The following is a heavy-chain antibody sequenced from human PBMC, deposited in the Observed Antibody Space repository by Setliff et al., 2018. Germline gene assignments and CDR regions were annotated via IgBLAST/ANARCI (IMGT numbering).Heavy chain of an antibody. J-gene: IGHJ4*02. CDR1: GGSISSYY. Sequence: SETLSLTCTVSGGSISSYYWSWIRQPPGKGLEWIGYIYNSGSTNYNPSLKSRVTISVDTSKNQISLKLTSVTAADTAVYYCVASPSNKNGHFEYWGQGTLVTVSS. CDR2: IYNSGST. V-gene: IGHV4-59*01. CDR3: VASPSNKNGHFEY.